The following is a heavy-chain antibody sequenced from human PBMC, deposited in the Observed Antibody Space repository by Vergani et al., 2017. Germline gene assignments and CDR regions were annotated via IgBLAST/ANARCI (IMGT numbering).Heavy chain of an antibody. CDR2: IDRNYGVK. Sequence: VEAGGGLVQPGGSLRLSCTASGFTFQAFAFHWVRQVSGRGLEWVSGIDRNYGVKNGNSFEGRFSISRDNAKKAVFLQMNNLRHEDTALYFGVKDNDYDADGPFDLWGRGTLVTVSS. J-gene: IGHJ2*01. D-gene: IGHD3-16*01. CDR1: GFTFQAFA. CDR3: VKDNDYDADGPFDL. V-gene: IGHV3-9*01.